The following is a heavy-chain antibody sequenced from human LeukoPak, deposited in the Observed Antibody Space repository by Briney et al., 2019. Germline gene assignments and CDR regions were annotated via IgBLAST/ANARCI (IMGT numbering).Heavy chain of an antibody. V-gene: IGHV3-11*04. D-gene: IGHD6-13*01. J-gene: IGHJ5*02. Sequence: GGSLRLSCAASGFTFSDYYMSWIRQAPGKGLEWVSYISSSGSTIYYADSVKGRFTISRDNAKNSLYLRMNSLRAEDTAVYYCARGHSSSPNWFDPWGQGTLVTVSS. CDR1: GFTFSDYY. CDR2: ISSSGSTI. CDR3: ARGHSSSPNWFDP.